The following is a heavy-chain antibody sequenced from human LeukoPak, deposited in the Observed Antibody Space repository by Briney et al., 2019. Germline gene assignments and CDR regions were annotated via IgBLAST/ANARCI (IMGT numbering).Heavy chain of an antibody. Sequence: SETLSLTCTVSGGSISSYYWSWIRQPPGKGLEWIGYIYYSGSTNYNPSLKSRVTISVDTSKNQFSLKLSSVTAADTAVYYCARAGDSSGWYWAEPPFGHFDYWGQGTLVTVSS. V-gene: IGHV4-59*01. CDR2: IYYSGST. D-gene: IGHD6-13*01. CDR1: GGSISSYY. J-gene: IGHJ4*02. CDR3: ARAGDSSGWYWAEPPFGHFDY.